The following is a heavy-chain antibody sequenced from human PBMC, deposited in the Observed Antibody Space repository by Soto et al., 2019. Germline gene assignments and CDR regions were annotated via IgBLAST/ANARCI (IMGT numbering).Heavy chain of an antibody. V-gene: IGHV1-18*01. CDR3: AIEGYYFGSESSPPPRYYGMDV. CDR1: GYTFTSYG. CDR2: ISAYYGNT. D-gene: IGHD3-10*01. Sequence: ASVKVSCKASGYTFTSYGISWVRQAPGQGLEWMGWISAYYGNTNYAQKLQDRVTMATDTSTRTAYMELRSLRSDDTAVYYCAIEGYYFGSESSPPPRYYGMDVWGQGTTVTVPS. J-gene: IGHJ6*02.